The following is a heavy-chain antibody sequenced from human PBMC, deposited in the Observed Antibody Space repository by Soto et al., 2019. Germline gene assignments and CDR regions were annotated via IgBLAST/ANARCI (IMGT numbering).Heavy chain of an antibody. Sequence: PSETLSLTCSFSGGSMSRYYWTWIRQPPGKGLEWIGNVHHTGNTNYNASLKSRVTISLDTSNSDFSLHLTSVTAADTAVYYCARDVRPPGLAYFDLLGPGTLVTVSS. CDR2: VHHTGNT. D-gene: IGHD2-8*02. CDR3: ARDVRPPGLAYFDL. CDR1: GGSMSRYY. J-gene: IGHJ2*01. V-gene: IGHV4-59*01.